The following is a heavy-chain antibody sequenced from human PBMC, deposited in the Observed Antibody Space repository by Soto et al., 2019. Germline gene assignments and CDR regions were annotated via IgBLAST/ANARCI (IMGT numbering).Heavy chain of an antibody. CDR2: IYSGGST. V-gene: IGHV3-66*01. CDR3: ASSPNVVVATA. CDR1: GFTVSSNY. Sequence: EVQLVESGGGMVQPGGSLRLSCAASGFTVSSNYMSWVRQAPGKGLEWVSVIYSGGSTYYADSVKGRFTISRDNSKNTLYLQMNSLRAEDTAVYYCASSPNVVVATAWGQGTLVTVSS. D-gene: IGHD5-12*01. J-gene: IGHJ5*02.